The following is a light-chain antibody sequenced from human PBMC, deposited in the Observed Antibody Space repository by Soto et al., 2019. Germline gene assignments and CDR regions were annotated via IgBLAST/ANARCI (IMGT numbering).Light chain of an antibody. CDR1: NSDVGGYNY. CDR2: DVT. CDR3: CSYPGSHTWV. Sequence: QSALTPPRSLSGSPGQSVTISCTGTNSDVGGYNYVSWYQQHPGKAPKFMIYDVTKRPSGVPDRFSGSKSGNTASLTISGLQAEDEADYYCCSYPGSHTWVFGGGTKLTVL. J-gene: IGLJ3*02. V-gene: IGLV2-11*01.